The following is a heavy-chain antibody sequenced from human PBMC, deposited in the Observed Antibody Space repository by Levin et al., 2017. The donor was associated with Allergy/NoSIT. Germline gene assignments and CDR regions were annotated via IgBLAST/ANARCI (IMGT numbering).Heavy chain of an antibody. CDR1: GFTFSSYA. Sequence: GGSLRLSCAASGFTFSSYAMSWVRQAPGKGLEWVSAISGSGGSTYYADSVKGRFTISRDNSKNTLYLQMNSLRAEDTAVYYCAKDLAVGATIWILVSGAFDIWGQGTMVTVSS. CDR2: ISGSGGST. V-gene: IGHV3-23*01. J-gene: IGHJ3*02. D-gene: IGHD1-26*01. CDR3: AKDLAVGATIWILVSGAFDI.